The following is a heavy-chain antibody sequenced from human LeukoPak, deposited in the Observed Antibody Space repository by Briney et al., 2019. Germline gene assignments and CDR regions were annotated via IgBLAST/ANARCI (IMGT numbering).Heavy chain of an antibody. V-gene: IGHV4-4*07. Sequence: PSETLSLTCTVSGGSISSYYWSWIRQPAGKGLEWIGRIYTSGSTNYNPSLKSRVTISVDTSKNQFSLKLSSVTAADTAVYYCARQGRSYITGPFGYWGQGTLVTVSS. CDR1: GGSISSYY. CDR2: IYTSGST. D-gene: IGHD3-10*01. CDR3: ARQGRSYITGPFGY. J-gene: IGHJ4*02.